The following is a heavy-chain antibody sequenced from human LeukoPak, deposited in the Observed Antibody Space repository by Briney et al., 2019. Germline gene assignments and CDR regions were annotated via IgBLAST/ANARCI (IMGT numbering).Heavy chain of an antibody. CDR2: ISTSSSYI. J-gene: IGHJ4*02. D-gene: IGHD6-13*01. Sequence: GGSLRLSCAASGFTFSSYSMNWVRQAPGKGLEWVSFISTSSSYIYYADSVKGRFTISRDNAKNSLYLQMNSLRAEDTAVYYCARASSSWYYFDYWGQGTLVTVSS. CDR1: GFTFSSYS. CDR3: ARASSSWYYFDY. V-gene: IGHV3-21*01.